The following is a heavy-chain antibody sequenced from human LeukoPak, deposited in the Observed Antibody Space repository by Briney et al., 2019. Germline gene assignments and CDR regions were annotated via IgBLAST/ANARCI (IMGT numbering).Heavy chain of an antibody. D-gene: IGHD2-2*01. V-gene: IGHV4-4*07. CDR3: ARRSSMENFYDQ. J-gene: IGHJ4*02. Sequence: SDTLSLTCTVSGASMTPYYWSWIRQPAGKGLEWIGHVHSSGSTNYNPSLKSRVTMSVDTSKNQFSLKVSSVTAADTALYYCARRSSMENFYDQWGQGTLVTVSS. CDR2: VHSSGST. CDR1: GASMTPYY.